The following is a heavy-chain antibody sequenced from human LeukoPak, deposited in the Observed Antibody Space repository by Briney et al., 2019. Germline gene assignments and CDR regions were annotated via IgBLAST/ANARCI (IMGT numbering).Heavy chain of an antibody. D-gene: IGHD1-26*01. J-gene: IGHJ4*02. CDR1: GGTFSSYA. CDR3: ALEWELPYYFDY. V-gene: IGHV1-69*04. Sequence: SVKVSCKASGGTFSSYAISWVRQAPGQGLEWMGRIIPILGIANYAQKFQGRVTITTDESTSTAYMELSSLRSEDTAVYYCALEWELPYYFDYWGQGTLVTVSS. CDR2: IIPILGIA.